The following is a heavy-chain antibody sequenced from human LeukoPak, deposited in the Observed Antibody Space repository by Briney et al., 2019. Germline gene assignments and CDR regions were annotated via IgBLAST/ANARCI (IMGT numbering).Heavy chain of an antibody. V-gene: IGHV3-33*01. CDR3: ARDITIFGDYGMDV. Sequence: GRSLRLSCAASGFTFSSYGMHWVRQAPGKGLEWVAVIWYDGSNKYYADSVKGRFTISRDNSKNMLYMQMNSLRAEDTAVYYCARDITIFGDYGMDVWGQGTPVTVSS. J-gene: IGHJ6*02. D-gene: IGHD3-3*01. CDR2: IWYDGSNK. CDR1: GFTFSSYG.